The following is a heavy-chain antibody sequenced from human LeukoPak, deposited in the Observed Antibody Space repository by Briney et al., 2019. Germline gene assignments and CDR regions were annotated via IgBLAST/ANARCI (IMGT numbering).Heavy chain of an antibody. J-gene: IGHJ4*02. CDR3: ARQYYDSSGNFDY. CDR2: IIPIFGTA. V-gene: IGHV1-69*13. D-gene: IGHD3-22*01. Sequence: SVKVSCKASGYTFTSYGISWVRQAPGQGLEWMGGIIPIFGTANYAQKFQGRVTITADESTSTAYMELSSLRSEDTAVYYCARQYYDSSGNFDYWGQGTLVTVSS. CDR1: GYTFTSYG.